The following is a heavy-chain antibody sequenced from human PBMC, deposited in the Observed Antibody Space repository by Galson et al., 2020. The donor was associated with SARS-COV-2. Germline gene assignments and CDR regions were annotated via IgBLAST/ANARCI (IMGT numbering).Heavy chain of an antibody. CDR1: GFTFSSYA. J-gene: IGHJ4*02. D-gene: IGHD3-22*01. CDR2: ISHSTTRT. CDR3: AKGLYFYDTSGPDFDA. Sequence: ESLKISCAASGFTFSSYAMIWVRQAPGKGLERVSAISHSTTRTFYAASVTGRFTISRDNSKSSLYLQMSHLRADDAAIYYCAKGLYFYDTSGPDFDAWGQGTLVTVSS. V-gene: IGHV3-23*01.